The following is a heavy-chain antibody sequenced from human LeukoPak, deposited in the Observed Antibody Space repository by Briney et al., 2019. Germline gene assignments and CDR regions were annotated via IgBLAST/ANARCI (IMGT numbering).Heavy chain of an antibody. V-gene: IGHV3-21*01. CDR2: ISSSSSYI. Sequence: GGSLRLSCAASGFTFSSYSMNWVRQAPGKGLEWVSSISSSSSYIYYADSVKGRFTISRDNAKNSLYLQMNSLRAEDTAVYYCARGPLVHLWPPLDYWGQGTLVTVS. CDR1: GFTFSSYS. CDR3: ARGPLVHLWPPLDY. D-gene: IGHD5-18*01. J-gene: IGHJ4*02.